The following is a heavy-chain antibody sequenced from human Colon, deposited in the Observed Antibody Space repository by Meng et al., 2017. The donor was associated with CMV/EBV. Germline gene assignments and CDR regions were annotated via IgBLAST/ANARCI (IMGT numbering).Heavy chain of an antibody. V-gene: IGHV3-9*02. CDR2: ITWNSDII. CDR1: GFRSGSFG. D-gene: IGHD1-14*01. CDR3: AKDVSDSITAVMDV. J-gene: IGHJ6*02. Sequence: GGSLRLSCAASGFRSGSFGMHWVRQAPGKGLEWVSGITWNSDIIAYADSVKGRFTISRDNAKNSLYLQMNSLRTEDMALYYCAKDVSDSITAVMDVWGQGTTVTVSS.